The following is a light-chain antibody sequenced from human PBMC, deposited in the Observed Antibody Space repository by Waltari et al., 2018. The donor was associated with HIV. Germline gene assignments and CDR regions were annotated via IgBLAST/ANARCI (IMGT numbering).Light chain of an antibody. Sequence: QSVLTQPPSVSAAPGQRVTISCSGSSSNIGNNYVSWYQHLPGAAPKLLIYDKKNRPSGIPDRFAGSKSGTSATLVITGLQTGDEADYYCGTWDSSRSAVFGGGTKLTVL. V-gene: IGLV1-51*01. CDR1: SSNIGNNY. CDR2: DKK. CDR3: GTWDSSRSAV. J-gene: IGLJ3*02.